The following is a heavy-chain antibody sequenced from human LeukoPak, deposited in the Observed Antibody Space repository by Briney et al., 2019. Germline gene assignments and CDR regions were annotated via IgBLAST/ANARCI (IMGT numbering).Heavy chain of an antibody. CDR1: GFTFSSYW. Sequence: PGGSLRLSCAASGFTFSSYWMHWVRQAPGKGLVWVSRINSDGSSTSYADSVKGRFTISRDNAKNSLYLQMNSLRAEDTALYHCARIAVAGWFDPWGQGTLVTVSS. CDR3: ARIAVAGWFDP. V-gene: IGHV3-74*01. CDR2: INSDGSST. J-gene: IGHJ5*02. D-gene: IGHD6-19*01.